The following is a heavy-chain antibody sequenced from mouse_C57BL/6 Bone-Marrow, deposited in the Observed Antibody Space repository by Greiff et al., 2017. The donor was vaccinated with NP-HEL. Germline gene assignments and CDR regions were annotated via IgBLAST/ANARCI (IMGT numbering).Heavy chain of an antibody. CDR2: IYPRSGNT. Sequence: QVQLKESGAELARPGASVKLSCKASGYTFTSYGISWVKQRTGQGLEWIGEIYPRSGNTYYNEKFKGKATLTADKSSSTAYMELRSLTSEDSAVYFCARCYYGSSYWYFDVWGTGTTVTVSS. CDR3: ARCYYGSSYWYFDV. CDR1: GYTFTSYG. J-gene: IGHJ1*03. D-gene: IGHD1-1*01. V-gene: IGHV1-81*01.